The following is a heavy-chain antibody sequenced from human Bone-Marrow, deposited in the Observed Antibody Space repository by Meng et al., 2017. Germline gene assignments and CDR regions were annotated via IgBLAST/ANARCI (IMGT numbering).Heavy chain of an antibody. D-gene: IGHD6-6*01. J-gene: IGHJ6*02. CDR1: GYTFTSYG. CDR3: ARSLVAARWLYSYYGMDV. V-gene: IGHV1-18*01. Sequence: ASVKVSCKASGYTFTSYGISWVRQAPGQGLEWMGWISAYNGNTNYAQKLQGRVTMTTDTSTSTAYMELRSLRSDDTAVYYCARSLVAARWLYSYYGMDVWGQGTTVTVSS. CDR2: ISAYNGNT.